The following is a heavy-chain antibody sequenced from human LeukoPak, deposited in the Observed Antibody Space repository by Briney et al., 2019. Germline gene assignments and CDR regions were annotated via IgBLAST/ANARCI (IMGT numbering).Heavy chain of an antibody. CDR1: GLTIGAYA. Sequence: SLRLSSEASGLTIGAYAMQWGRQAPGEGLEWVSGIIWNGGKIGYADFVKGRFIISRDNARNSLYLRMNSLRGEDTALYYRTVLRGGACAFCTDTSCYESAFDVWGQGTMVTVSS. CDR3: TVLRGGACAFCTDTSCYESAFDV. D-gene: IGHD2-2*01. V-gene: IGHV3-9*01. CDR2: IIWNGGKI. J-gene: IGHJ3*01.